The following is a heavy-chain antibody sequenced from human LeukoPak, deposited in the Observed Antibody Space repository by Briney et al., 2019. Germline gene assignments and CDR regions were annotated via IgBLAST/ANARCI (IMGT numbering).Heavy chain of an antibody. CDR3: ARHSIVVVPAAIEGDY. D-gene: IGHD2-2*01. Sequence: ASVKVSCKASGGTFSSYAISWVRQAPGQGLEWMGWISAYNGNTNYAQKLQGRVTMTTDTSTSTAYMELRSLRSDDTAVYYCARHSIVVVPAAIEGDYWGQGTLVTVSS. J-gene: IGHJ4*02. V-gene: IGHV1-18*01. CDR2: ISAYNGNT. CDR1: GGTFSSYA.